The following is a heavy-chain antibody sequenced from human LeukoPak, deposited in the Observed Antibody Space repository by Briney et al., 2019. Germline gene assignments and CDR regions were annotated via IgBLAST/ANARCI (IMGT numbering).Heavy chain of an antibody. CDR1: GGTFSSYA. Sequence: ASVKVSCKASGGTFSSYASSWVRQAPGQGLEWMGGIIPIFGTANYAQKFQGRVTITADESTSTAYMELSSLRSEDTAVYYCARGRGYSYGNFDYWGQGTLVTVSS. J-gene: IGHJ4*02. CDR3: ARGRGYSYGNFDY. V-gene: IGHV1-69*13. CDR2: IIPIFGTA. D-gene: IGHD5-18*01.